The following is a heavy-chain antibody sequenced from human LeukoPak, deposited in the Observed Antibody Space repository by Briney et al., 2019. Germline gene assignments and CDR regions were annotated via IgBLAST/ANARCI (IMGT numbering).Heavy chain of an antibody. D-gene: IGHD6-13*01. CDR2: IYTSGST. CDR1: GGSISSYY. J-gene: IGHJ6*03. V-gene: IGHV4-4*07. Sequence: SETLSLTCTVSGGSISSYYWSWIRQPAGKGLEWIGRIYTSGSTNYNPSLKSRVTISVDTSKNQFSLKLSSVTAADTAVYYCAREGEYSSSWYYYYYYYMDVWGKGTTVTVSS. CDR3: AREGEYSSSWYYYYYYYMDV.